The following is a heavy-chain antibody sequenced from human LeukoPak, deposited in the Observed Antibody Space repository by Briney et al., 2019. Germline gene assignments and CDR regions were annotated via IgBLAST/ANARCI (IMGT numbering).Heavy chain of an antibody. Sequence: PGRSLRLSCAASGFTFSSYAMHWVRQAPGKGLEWVAVISYDGSNKYYADSVKGRFTISRDNSKNTLYLQMNSLRAEDTAVYYCARPDSSGWYPTDYWGQGTLATVSS. J-gene: IGHJ4*02. CDR2: ISYDGSNK. CDR1: GFTFSSYA. D-gene: IGHD6-19*01. V-gene: IGHV3-30-3*01. CDR3: ARPDSSGWYPTDY.